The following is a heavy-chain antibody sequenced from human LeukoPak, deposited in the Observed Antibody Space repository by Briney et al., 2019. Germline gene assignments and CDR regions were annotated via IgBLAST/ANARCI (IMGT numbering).Heavy chain of an antibody. Sequence: QPGGSLRLSCASSGFSFSGYAMIWVRQAPGKGLELVSTISGSGASTFYADSVRGRFITSKDIPSNTVYLQMNSLRVEDTAVYYCAKGSRGYTNYYFDYWGQGTLVTVSS. CDR3: AKGSRGYTNYYFDY. V-gene: IGHV3-23*01. D-gene: IGHD2-2*02. J-gene: IGHJ4*02. CDR2: ISGSGAST. CDR1: GFSFSGYA.